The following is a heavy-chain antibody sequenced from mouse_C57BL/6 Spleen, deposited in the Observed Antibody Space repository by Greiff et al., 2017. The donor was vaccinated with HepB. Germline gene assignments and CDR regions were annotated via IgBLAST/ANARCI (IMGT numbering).Heavy chain of an antibody. D-gene: IGHD2-4*01. CDR3: ARGYYDYDGNLDY. CDR2: IHPNSGST. V-gene: IGHV1-64*01. Sequence: VKLQQPGAELVKPGASVKLSCKASGYTFTSYWMHWVKQRPGQGLEWIGMIHPNSGSTNYNEKFKSKATLTVDKSSSTAYMQLSSLTSEDSAVYYCARGYYDYDGNLDYWGQGTSVTVSS. CDR1: GYTFTSYW. J-gene: IGHJ4*01.